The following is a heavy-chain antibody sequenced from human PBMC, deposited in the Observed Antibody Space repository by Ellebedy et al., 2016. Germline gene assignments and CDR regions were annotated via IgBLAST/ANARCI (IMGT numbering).Heavy chain of an antibody. J-gene: IGHJ4*02. CDR1: GFTFSSYW. D-gene: IGHD1-26*01. Sequence: HTGGSLRLSCAASGFTFSSYWMHWVRQAPGKGLVWVSRINKDGTSTSYADSVKGRFTISRDNAKNTLYLQMNSLRAEDTAVYYCARGYSGSYRVDYWGQGTLVTVSS. CDR2: INKDGTST. CDR3: ARGYSGSYRVDY. V-gene: IGHV3-74*01.